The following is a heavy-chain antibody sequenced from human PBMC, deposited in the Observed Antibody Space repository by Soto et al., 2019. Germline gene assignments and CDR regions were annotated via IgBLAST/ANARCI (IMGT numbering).Heavy chain of an antibody. J-gene: IGHJ4*02. Sequence: SETLSLTCTVSGGSVSSESHYWSWIRQTPGKGLEWIGYIYYSGSTNYNPSLESRVTISVDTSKDQFSLKLKSVTAADTALYFCARQRTSVVTQAYFDVWGPGSLVTVSS. CDR1: GGSVSSESHY. D-gene: IGHD2-21*02. CDR3: ARQRTSVVTQAYFDV. V-gene: IGHV4-61*01. CDR2: IYYSGST.